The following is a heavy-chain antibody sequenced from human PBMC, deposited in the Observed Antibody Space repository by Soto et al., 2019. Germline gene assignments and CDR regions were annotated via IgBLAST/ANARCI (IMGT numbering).Heavy chain of an antibody. CDR3: ARDSSGFYWYFDL. J-gene: IGHJ2*01. D-gene: IGHD6-19*01. CDR1: GDSVSSDSAT. V-gene: IGHV6-1*01. Sequence: PSQTLSLTCAISGDSVSSDSATWSWIRQSPSRGLEWLGRTYYRSKWYNDYAVSVKSRIAITPDTSKNQFSLHLNSVTPEDTALYFCARDSSGFYWYFDLWGRSTLVTV. CDR2: TYYRSKWYN.